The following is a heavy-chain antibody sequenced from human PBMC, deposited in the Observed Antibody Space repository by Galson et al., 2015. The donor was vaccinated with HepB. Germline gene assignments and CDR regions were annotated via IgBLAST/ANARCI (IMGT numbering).Heavy chain of an antibody. CDR3: ARDLDGRYYDFWSGYSPYYYGMDV. J-gene: IGHJ6*02. Sequence: SLRLSCAASGFTFSSYWMHWVRHAPGKGLVWVSRINSDGSSTSYADSVKGRFTISRDNAKNTLYLQMNSLRAEDTAVYYCARDLDGRYYDFWSGYSPYYYGMDVWGQGTTVTVSS. V-gene: IGHV3-74*01. CDR1: GFTFSSYW. D-gene: IGHD3-3*01. CDR2: INSDGSST.